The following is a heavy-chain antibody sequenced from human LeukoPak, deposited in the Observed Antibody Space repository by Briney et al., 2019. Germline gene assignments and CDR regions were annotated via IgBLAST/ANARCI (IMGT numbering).Heavy chain of an antibody. CDR3: TTHIVVVTALYYFDY. CDR2: INSVSSHI. Sequence: PGGSLRLSCVVSGFTFSSFAMNWVRQAPGKGLEWVSSINSVSSHIYYAGSVRGRFTISRDNSKNTLYLQMNSLKTEDTAVYYCTTHIVVVTALYYFDYWGQGTLVTVSS. V-gene: IGHV3-21*03. CDR1: GFTFSSFA. D-gene: IGHD2-21*02. J-gene: IGHJ4*02.